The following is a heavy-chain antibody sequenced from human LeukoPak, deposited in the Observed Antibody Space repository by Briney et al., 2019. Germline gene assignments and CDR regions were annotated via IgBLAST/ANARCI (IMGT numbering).Heavy chain of an antibody. CDR3: AKSGIGGLRGGYFDY. CDR2: ITGSGGST. V-gene: IGHV3-23*01. CDR1: GFTFSTYG. J-gene: IGHJ4*02. D-gene: IGHD4-17*01. Sequence: PGGSLRLSCAASGFTFSTYGMNWVRQAPGKGLEWVSGITGSGGSTYYADSLKGRVTISRDNSKNTLYLQMNSLRAEDTAVYYCAKSGIGGLRGGYFDYWGQGTLVTVSS.